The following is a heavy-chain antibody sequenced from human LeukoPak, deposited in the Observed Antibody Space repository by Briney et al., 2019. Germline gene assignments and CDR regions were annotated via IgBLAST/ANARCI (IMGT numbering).Heavy chain of an antibody. CDR3: ARDLGREGMDV. V-gene: IGHV1-2*02. CDR1: GYTFTGYF. CDR2: IDPNSGGT. D-gene: IGHD1-26*01. J-gene: IGHJ6*02. Sequence: ASVKVSCKASGYTFTGYFIHWVRQAPGQGLEWMGWIDPNSGGTVYAQKFQGRVTMTRDTSITTVYMELSSLRSEDTAVYYCARDLGREGMDVWGQGTTVTVSS.